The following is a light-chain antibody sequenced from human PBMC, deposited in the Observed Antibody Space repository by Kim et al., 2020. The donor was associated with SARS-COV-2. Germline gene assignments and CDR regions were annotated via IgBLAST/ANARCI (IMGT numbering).Light chain of an antibody. CDR1: QSISTW. V-gene: IGKV1-5*03. Sequence: SAYIGDSVTITCRASQSISTWLAWYQQKPGRAPKLLIHKTSSLEPGVSSRFSGSGSGTEFTLTISSLQPDDFATYYCQRYDTSPWTFGQGTKLEI. CDR3: QRYDTSPWT. J-gene: IGKJ1*01. CDR2: KTS.